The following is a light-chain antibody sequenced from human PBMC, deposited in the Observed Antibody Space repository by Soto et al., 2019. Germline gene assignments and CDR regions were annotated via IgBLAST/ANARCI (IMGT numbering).Light chain of an antibody. J-gene: IGKJ5*01. CDR3: QQSYSTPNT. V-gene: IGKV1-39*01. Sequence: DIQMTQSPSSLSASVGDRVTITCRASQSISSYLNWYQQKPGEAPKLLIYPASTLQSCVPSRFSSSGSGTDFTLTISSLQPDDFATYYCQQSYSTPNTFGQGTRLEMK. CDR1: QSISSY. CDR2: PAS.